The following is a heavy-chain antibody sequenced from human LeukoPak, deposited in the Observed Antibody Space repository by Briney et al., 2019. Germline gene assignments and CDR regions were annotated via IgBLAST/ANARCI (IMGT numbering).Heavy chain of an antibody. Sequence: SETLSLTCTVSGDSISDYYWSWIRQPPGKGLEWIGYIYYSGSTNYNPSLKSRLTISVDTSKYQFSLKLRSVTAADTAVYYCARHNYGDYFPALSLDYWGQGTLVTVCS. J-gene: IGHJ4*02. CDR3: ARHNYGDYFPALSLDY. V-gene: IGHV4-59*08. CDR1: GDSISDYY. D-gene: IGHD4-17*01. CDR2: IYYSGST.